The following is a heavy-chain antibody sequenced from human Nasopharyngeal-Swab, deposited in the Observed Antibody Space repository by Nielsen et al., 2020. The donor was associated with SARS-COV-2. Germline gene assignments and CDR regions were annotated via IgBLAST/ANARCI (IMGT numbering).Heavy chain of an antibody. CDR3: ARGSYYGSGSSVDY. Sequence: GGSLRLSCAASGFTFSSYEMNWVRQAPGKGLEWVSYISSSGSTIYYADSVKGRFTISRDNAKNSLYLQMNSLRAEDTAVYYCARGSYYGSGSSVDYWGQGTLVTVSS. CDR1: GFTFSSYE. J-gene: IGHJ4*02. V-gene: IGHV3-48*03. CDR2: ISSSGSTI. D-gene: IGHD3-10*01.